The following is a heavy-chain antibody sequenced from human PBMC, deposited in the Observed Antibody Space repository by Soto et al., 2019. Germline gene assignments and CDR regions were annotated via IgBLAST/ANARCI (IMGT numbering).Heavy chain of an antibody. Sequence: GGSLRLSCIASGFNFSTYAIHWVRQAPGKGLKWVAVISFNGRNDIYADSVKGRFGISKDNAQNTMLLQMNNLGVEDTAKYDCERGGSCSSGNCYLFDGMDVWGHGTTVTVSS. J-gene: IGHJ6*02. D-gene: IGHD2-2*01. CDR1: GFNFSTYA. CDR2: ISFNGRND. CDR3: ERGGSCSSGNCYLFDGMDV. V-gene: IGHV3-30*09.